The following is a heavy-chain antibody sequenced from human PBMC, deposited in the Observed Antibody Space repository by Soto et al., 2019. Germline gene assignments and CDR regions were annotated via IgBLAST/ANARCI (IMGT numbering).Heavy chain of an antibody. D-gene: IGHD3-3*01. CDR2: IIPIFGTA. V-gene: IGHV1-69*13. CDR3: ARGWHHYDFWSGYYIPYYYYYGLDV. Sequence: SVKVSCKASGGTFSSYAISWVRQAPGQGLEWMGGIIPIFGTANYAQKFQGRVTITADESTSTAYMELSSLRSEDTAVYYCARGWHHYDFWSGYYIPYYYYYGLDVWGQGTTVTVSS. CDR1: GGTFSSYA. J-gene: IGHJ6*02.